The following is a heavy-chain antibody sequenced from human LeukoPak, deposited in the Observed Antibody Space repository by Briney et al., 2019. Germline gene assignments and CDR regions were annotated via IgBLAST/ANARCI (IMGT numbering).Heavy chain of an antibody. D-gene: IGHD3-22*01. Sequence: ASVKVSCKASGYKFTSYSISWVRQAPGQGLEWMGWISGYNGHTNYAQKLQGRVTMTTDTSTSTAYMELRSLRSDDTAVYYCARLAQHRYYYDSSDFRYYFDHWGQGTLVTVSS. CDR1: GYKFTSYS. CDR2: ISGYNGHT. CDR3: ARLAQHRYYYDSSDFRYYFDH. J-gene: IGHJ4*02. V-gene: IGHV1-18*01.